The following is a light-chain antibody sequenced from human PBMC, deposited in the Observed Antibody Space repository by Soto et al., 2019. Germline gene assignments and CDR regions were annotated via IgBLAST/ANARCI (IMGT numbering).Light chain of an antibody. V-gene: IGLV2-14*01. CDR1: SSDVGGYNY. Sequence: QSALTQPASVSGSPGQSITISCTGTSSDVGGYNYVSWYQQHPGKAPKLMIYEVSNRPSGVSNRFSGSKSGNTASLTISGLQAEDEADYYCSSYTSSSTLEVFGGVPQLTVL. J-gene: IGLJ2*01. CDR2: EVS. CDR3: SSYTSSSTLEV.